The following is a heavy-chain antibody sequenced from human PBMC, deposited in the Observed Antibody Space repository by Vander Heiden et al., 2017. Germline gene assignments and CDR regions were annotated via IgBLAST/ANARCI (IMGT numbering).Heavy chain of an antibody. CDR1: GFTFSSYE. J-gene: IGHJ6*02. CDR2: ISSSGSTI. Sequence: EVQLVESGGGLVQPGGSLRLSCAASGFTFSSYEMNWVRQAPGKGLEWVSYISSSGSTIYYADSVKGRVTISRDNAKNSLYLQMNSLRAEDTAVYYCARDYGSRAGYYYYGMDVWGQGTTVTVYS. D-gene: IGHD6-13*01. V-gene: IGHV3-48*03. CDR3: ARDYGSRAGYYYYGMDV.